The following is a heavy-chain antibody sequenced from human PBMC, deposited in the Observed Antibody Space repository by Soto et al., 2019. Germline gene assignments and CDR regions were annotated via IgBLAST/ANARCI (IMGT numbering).Heavy chain of an antibody. CDR3: AALWFGDNVGLYYYYYYMDV. CDR2: IYYSGST. V-gene: IGHV4-59*04. Sequence: SETLSLTCTVSGGSISSYYWSWIRQPPGKGLEWIGYIYYSGSTYYNPSLKSRVTISVDTSKNQFSLKLSSVTAADTAVYYCAALWFGDNVGLYYYYYYMDVWGKGTTVTVSS. CDR1: GGSISSYY. D-gene: IGHD3-10*01. J-gene: IGHJ6*03.